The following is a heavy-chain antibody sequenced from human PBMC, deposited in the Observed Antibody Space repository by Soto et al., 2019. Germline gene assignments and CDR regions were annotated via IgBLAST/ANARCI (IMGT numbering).Heavy chain of an antibody. CDR2: ISSTTNYI. CDR1: GFTFTRYS. V-gene: IGHV3-21*06. CDR3: ARESEDLTSNFDY. J-gene: IGHJ4*02. Sequence: GGSLRLSCAASGFTFTRYSMNWVRQAPGKGLEWVSSISSTTNYIYYVDSMKGRFTISRDNAKNSLYLEMNSLRAEDTAVYYCARESEDLTSNFDYWGQGTLVTSPQ.